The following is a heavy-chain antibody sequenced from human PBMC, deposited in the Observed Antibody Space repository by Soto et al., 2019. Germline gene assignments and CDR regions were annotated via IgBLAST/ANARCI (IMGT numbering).Heavy chain of an antibody. D-gene: IGHD3-9*01. J-gene: IGHJ4*02. V-gene: IGHV1-2*02. CDR3: ARVEDYDILTGYFAYYFDY. Sequence: ASVKVSCKVSGYTFTGNYIHWVRQAPGQGLEWMGWINPNSGGTNYARKFLGRVTMTRDTSINTAYMELSRLRSDDTAVYYCARVEDYDILTGYFAYYFDYWGQGTLVTVSS. CDR1: GYTFTGNY. CDR2: INPNSGGT.